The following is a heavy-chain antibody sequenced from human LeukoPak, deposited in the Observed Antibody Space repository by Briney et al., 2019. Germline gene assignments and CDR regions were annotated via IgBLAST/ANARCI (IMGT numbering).Heavy chain of an antibody. D-gene: IGHD4-11*01. CDR2: IYYSGST. Sequence: SETLSLTCTVSGGSISSSSYYWGWTRQPPGKGLEWIGSIYYSGSTYYNPSLKSRVTISVDTSKNQFSLKLSSVTAADTAVYYCASVNYSNGGFDYWGQGTLVTVSS. V-gene: IGHV4-39*01. CDR3: ASVNYSNGGFDY. J-gene: IGHJ4*02. CDR1: GGSISSSSYY.